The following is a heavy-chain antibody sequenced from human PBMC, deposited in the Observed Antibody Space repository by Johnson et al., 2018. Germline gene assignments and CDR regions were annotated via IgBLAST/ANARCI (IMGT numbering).Heavy chain of an antibody. CDR2: TSDSGDNT. D-gene: IGHD3-9*01. CDR1: GFTFSSYA. CDR3: AKVALRYFDWLHAAFDI. Sequence: EVQLVESGGGLVQPGGSLRLSCAASGFTFSSYAMSWVRKAPGQGLEWVSRTSDSGDNTYYADSVKGRFTISRDNSKTSLYLQMNRLRAEDTAVYYCAKVALRYFDWLHAAFDIWGQGTMVTVSS. J-gene: IGHJ3*02. V-gene: IGHV3-23*04.